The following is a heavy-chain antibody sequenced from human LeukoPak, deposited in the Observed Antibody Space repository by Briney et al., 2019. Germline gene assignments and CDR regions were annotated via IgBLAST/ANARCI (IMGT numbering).Heavy chain of an antibody. CDR3: ARGRPWDY. V-gene: IGHV4-34*01. CDR2: INHSGST. Sequence: SETLSLTCAVYGGSFSGYYWSWIRQPPGKGLEWIGEINHSGSTNYNPSLKSRVTISVDTSKNQFSLKLSSVTAADTAMYYCARGRPWDYWGQGTLVTVSS. J-gene: IGHJ4*02. CDR1: GGSFSGYY.